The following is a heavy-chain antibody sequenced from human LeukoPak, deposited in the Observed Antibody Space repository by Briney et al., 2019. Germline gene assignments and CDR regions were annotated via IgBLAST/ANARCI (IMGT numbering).Heavy chain of an antibody. V-gene: IGHV4-38-2*02. CDR1: GYSISSGYY. CDR3: ARTKYSGTSDDAFDI. J-gene: IGHJ3*02. Sequence: SETPSLTCTVSGYSISSGYYWGWIRQPPGKGLEWIGNIYYSGNTYYKPSLKSRVTISIDRSRNQFSLKLSSVTAADTAVYYCARTKYSGTSDDAFDIWGQGTMVTVSS. D-gene: IGHD1-26*01. CDR2: IYYSGNT.